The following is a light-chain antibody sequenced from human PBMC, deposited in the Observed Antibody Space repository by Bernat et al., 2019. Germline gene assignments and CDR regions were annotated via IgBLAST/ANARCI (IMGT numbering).Light chain of an antibody. Sequence: DVQWTQSPSFLSASVGDRVDITCRASQVSGTYLAWYQKKPGKAPKLLIYGASTVQTGVPSRFSGSGSGTEFTLTIASLQPEDGATYFCQQLDRFPITFSQATQLAIK. CDR3: QQLDRFPIT. J-gene: IGKJ5*01. V-gene: IGKV1-9*01. CDR1: QVSGTY. CDR2: GAS.